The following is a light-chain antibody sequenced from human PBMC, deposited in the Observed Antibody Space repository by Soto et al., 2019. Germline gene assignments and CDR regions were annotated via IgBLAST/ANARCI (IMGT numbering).Light chain of an antibody. V-gene: IGLV3-21*02. Sequence: SYELTQPPSVSVAPGQTARITCGGNNIGSKSVHWYQQKPGQAPVLVVYDDSDRPSGIPERFSGSNSGNTATLTISRVEVGDEADYYCQVWDSSSDHYVFGTGPKVTVL. J-gene: IGLJ1*01. CDR2: DDS. CDR3: QVWDSSSDHYV. CDR1: NIGSKS.